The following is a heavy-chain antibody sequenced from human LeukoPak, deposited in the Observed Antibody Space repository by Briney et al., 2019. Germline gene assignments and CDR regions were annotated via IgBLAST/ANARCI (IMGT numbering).Heavy chain of an antibody. V-gene: IGHV4-59*11. D-gene: IGHD3-10*01. CDR1: GASITRRY. CDR3: GRGGGGSYLEYSFDY. Sequence: PSETLSLTCTVSGASITRRYWSWVRQPPGKGLEWIGYINYSGNTNYNPSLKSRLTISVDTSKNQFSLKLSSVTAADMAVYYCGRGGGGSYLEYSFDYWGQGTLVTVSS. J-gene: IGHJ4*02. CDR2: INYSGNT.